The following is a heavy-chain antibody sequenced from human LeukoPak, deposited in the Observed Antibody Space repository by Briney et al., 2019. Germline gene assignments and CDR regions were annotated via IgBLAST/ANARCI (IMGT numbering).Heavy chain of an antibody. J-gene: IGHJ6*03. D-gene: IGHD5-24*01. V-gene: IGHV4-4*07. Sequence: SETLSLTCTVSGGSISSYYWSWIRQPAGKGLEWIGRIYTSGSTNYNPSLKSRVTMSVDTSKNQFSLKLSSVTAADTAVYYCARDRGNGRRDGYNHYYYYYMDVWGKGTAVTVSS. CDR3: ARDRGNGRRDGYNHYYYYYMDV. CDR2: IYTSGST. CDR1: GGSISSYY.